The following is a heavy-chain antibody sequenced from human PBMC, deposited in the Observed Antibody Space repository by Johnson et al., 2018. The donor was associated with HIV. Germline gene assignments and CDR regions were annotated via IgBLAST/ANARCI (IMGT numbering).Heavy chain of an antibody. CDR2: IWYDGSDK. D-gene: IGHD1-7*01. CDR1: DFTFSSYG. CDR3: ARVNWNYEAFDI. J-gene: IGHJ3*02. V-gene: IGHV3-33*01. Sequence: QMLLVESGGGVVQPGGSLRLSCAASDFTFSSYGMHWVRQAPGKGLEWVAVIWYDGSDKYYGDSVKGRFTISRDNSKNTLYLQMNSLRAEDTAVYYCARVNWNYEAFDIWGQGTMVTVSS.